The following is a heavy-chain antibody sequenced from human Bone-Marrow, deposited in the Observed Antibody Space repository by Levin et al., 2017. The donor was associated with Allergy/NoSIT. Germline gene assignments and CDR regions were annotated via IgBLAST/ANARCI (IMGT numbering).Heavy chain of an antibody. J-gene: IGHJ4*02. D-gene: IGHD3-9*01. Sequence: GESLKISCAASGFTFTNYAMHWVRQAPGKGLQWVAVISSDGSTKNYADSVKGRFTISRDNSKNTLYLQMNSLRADDTAVYYCARDHPLRYFDYWGQGTLVTVSS. CDR2: ISSDGSTK. V-gene: IGHV3-30-3*01. CDR3: ARDHPLRYFDY. CDR1: GFTFTNYA.